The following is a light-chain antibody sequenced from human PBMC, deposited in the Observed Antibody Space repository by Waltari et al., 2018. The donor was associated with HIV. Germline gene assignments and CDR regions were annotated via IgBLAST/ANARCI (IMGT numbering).Light chain of an antibody. V-gene: IGLV2-23*01. J-gene: IGLJ2*01. CDR1: SSDVGSYNL. Sequence: QSALTQPASVSGSPGQSITTSCTGTSSDVGSYNLVSWSQQHPGKAPKLMIYEGSKRPSGVSNRFSGSKSGNTASLTISGLQAEDEADYYCCSYAGSSTLEVFGGGTKLTVL. CDR2: EGS. CDR3: CSYAGSSTLEV.